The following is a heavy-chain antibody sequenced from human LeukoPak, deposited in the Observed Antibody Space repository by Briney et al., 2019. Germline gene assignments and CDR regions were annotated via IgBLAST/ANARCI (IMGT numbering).Heavy chain of an antibody. Sequence: SETLSLTCAVYGGSFSGYYWSWIRQPPGKGLEWIGEINHSGSTNYNPSLKSRVTISVDTSKNQFSLKLSSVTAADTAAYYCARGRSYGWYVYWGQGTLVTVSS. CDR2: INHSGST. CDR3: ARGRSYGWYVY. CDR1: GGSFSGYY. D-gene: IGHD6-19*01. J-gene: IGHJ4*02. V-gene: IGHV4-34*01.